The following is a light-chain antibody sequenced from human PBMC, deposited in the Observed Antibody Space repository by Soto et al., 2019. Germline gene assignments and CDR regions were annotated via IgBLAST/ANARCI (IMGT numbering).Light chain of an antibody. CDR2: AAS. V-gene: IGKV1-17*02. J-gene: IGKJ4*01. CDR3: LQHNSYPLT. CDR1: QCIRND. Sequence: QMTQSPSAMSATVGDRVTITCRSSQCIRNDLGWYQQKPGNAPKRLIYAASSLQSWVPSRFSGSGSATEFTLTISNLQHDDFATYYCLQHNSYPLTFGGGTKVDIK.